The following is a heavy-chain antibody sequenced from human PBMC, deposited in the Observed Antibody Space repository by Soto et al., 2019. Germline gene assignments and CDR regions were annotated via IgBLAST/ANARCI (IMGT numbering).Heavy chain of an antibody. CDR2: SNPNTGGA. CDR1: GYTFIDVY. CDR3: ATSTYDDFWSGYY. Sequence: GASVKVSCKSSGYTFIDVYIHWVLHAPGQGLEWMGWSNPNTGGAVYAQKFLGRVTMTWDTSISTAYMELSGLRSDDTAIYFCATSTYDDFWSGYYWGQGTLVTVSS. V-gene: IGHV1-2*02. J-gene: IGHJ4*02. D-gene: IGHD3-3*01.